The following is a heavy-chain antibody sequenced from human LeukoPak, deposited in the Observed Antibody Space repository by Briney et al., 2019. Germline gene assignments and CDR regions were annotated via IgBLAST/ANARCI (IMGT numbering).Heavy chain of an antibody. CDR3: ARVRGVIRGATGYFDY. D-gene: IGHD3-10*01. V-gene: IGHV1-18*01. CDR2: SSVYKGNT. J-gene: IGHJ4*02. Sequence: GASVKVSCKASGYTFTSYGISWVRQVPGQGLEWMGWSSVYKGNTDYAQNLQGRVTMTTDTSTSTAYMELRSLRSDDTAVYYCARVRGVIRGATGYFDYWGQGTLVTVSS. CDR1: GYTFTSYG.